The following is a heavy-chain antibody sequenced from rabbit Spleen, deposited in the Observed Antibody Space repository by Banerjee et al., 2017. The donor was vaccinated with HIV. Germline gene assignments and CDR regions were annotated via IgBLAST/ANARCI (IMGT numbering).Heavy chain of an antibody. CDR3: AREKGVYDGYAGVGYEEYYGMDL. Sequence: QQQLEESGGGLVKPGGTLTLTCKASGIDFSNYYYMYWVRQAPGKGLEWIACIDGGRSATTQYASWAKGRFTISKTSSTTVTLQMTSLTAADTATYFCAREKGVYDGYAGVGYEEYYGMDLWGPGTLVTVS. CDR2: IDGGRSATT. J-gene: IGHJ6*01. CDR1: GIDFSNYYY. V-gene: IGHV1S45*01. D-gene: IGHD6-1*01.